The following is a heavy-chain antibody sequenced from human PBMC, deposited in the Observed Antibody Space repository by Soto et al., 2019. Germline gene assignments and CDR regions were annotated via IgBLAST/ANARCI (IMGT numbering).Heavy chain of an antibody. CDR3: ASLPHYGSGSYGRYGMDV. CDR1: GGSIISSSYY. D-gene: IGHD3-10*01. V-gene: IGHV4-39*01. J-gene: IGHJ6*02. CDR2: IYYSGST. Sequence: QLQLQESGPGLVKPSETLSLTCTVSGGSIISSSYYWGWIRQPPGKGLEWIGSIYYSGSTYYNPSLKRRVTLSVDTSKNQFSLKLSSVTAADTAVYYCASLPHYGSGSYGRYGMDVWGQGTTVTVSS.